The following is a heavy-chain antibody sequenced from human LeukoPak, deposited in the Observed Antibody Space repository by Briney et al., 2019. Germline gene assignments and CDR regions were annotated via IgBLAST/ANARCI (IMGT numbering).Heavy chain of an antibody. CDR2: ISSSDGGS. V-gene: IGHV3-23*01. CDR3: AKCMSESGVCLNFDH. J-gene: IGHJ4*02. Sequence: GGSLRLSCAASGFTFSSYPMSWVRQAPGKGLQWVSGISSSDGGSYYTGSVEGRFAISRDNSKNTVYLQMNNLRAEDTAVYYCAKCMSESGVCLNFDHWGQGTLVAVSS. CDR1: GFTFSSYP. D-gene: IGHD2-8*02.